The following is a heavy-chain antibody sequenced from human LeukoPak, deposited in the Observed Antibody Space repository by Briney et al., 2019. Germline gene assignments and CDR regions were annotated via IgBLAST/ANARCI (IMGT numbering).Heavy chain of an antibody. CDR2: IIPILGIA. D-gene: IGHD2-21*02. J-gene: IGHJ1*01. Sequence: EASVKVSCKASGGTFSSYAISWVRQAPGQGLEWMGRIIPILGIANYAQKFQGRVTITADKSTSTAYMELSSLRSEDTAVYYCASADTHIVVVTAQWDFQHWGQGTLVTVSS. CDR3: ASADTHIVVVTAQWDFQH. CDR1: GGTFSSYA. V-gene: IGHV1-69*04.